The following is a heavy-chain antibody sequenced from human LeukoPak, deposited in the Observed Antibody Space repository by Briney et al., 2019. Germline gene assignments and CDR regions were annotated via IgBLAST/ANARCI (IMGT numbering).Heavy chain of an antibody. CDR2: IYYSGST. J-gene: IGHJ4*02. CDR3: ARDISIAAADTFDY. V-gene: IGHV4-39*07. Sequence: PSETLSLTCTVSGGSISSSSYYWGWIRQPPGKGLEWIGSIYYSGSTYYNPSLKSRVTISVDTSKNQFSLKLSSVTAADTAVYYCARDISIAAADTFDYWGQGTLVTVSS. D-gene: IGHD6-13*01. CDR1: GGSISSSSYY.